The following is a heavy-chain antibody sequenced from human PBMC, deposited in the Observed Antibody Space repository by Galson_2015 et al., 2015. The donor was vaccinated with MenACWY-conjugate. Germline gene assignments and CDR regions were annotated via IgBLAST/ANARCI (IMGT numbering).Heavy chain of an antibody. V-gene: IGHV1-69*13. CDR2: IIPLFDTT. Sequence: SVKVSCKASGGSFSSYAISWVRQAPGQGLEWMGRIIPLFDTTNYAQKFQGRVTLTADASTNTAYMELSSLTYEDTAVFYCARDPFVAAAGTTNYFYHGLDVWGQGTTVTVFS. D-gene: IGHD6-13*01. CDR3: ARDPFVAAAGTTNYFYHGLDV. CDR1: GGSFSSYA. J-gene: IGHJ6*02.